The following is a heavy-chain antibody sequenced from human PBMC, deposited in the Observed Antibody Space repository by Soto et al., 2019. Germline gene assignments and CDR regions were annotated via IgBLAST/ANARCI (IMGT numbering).Heavy chain of an antibody. CDR2: ISAYNGNT. V-gene: IGHV1-18*01. J-gene: IGHJ5*02. CDR1: GYTFTSYG. CDR3: AREGDDCGSTSCFEVNWFDP. Sequence: QVQLVQSGAEVKKPGASVKVSCKASGYTFTSYGISWVRQAPGQGLEWMGWISAYNGNTNYAQKLQGRVTMTTDTSTSTAYMELRSLRSDDTAVYYCAREGDDCGSTSCFEVNWFDPWGQGTLVTVSS. D-gene: IGHD2-2*01.